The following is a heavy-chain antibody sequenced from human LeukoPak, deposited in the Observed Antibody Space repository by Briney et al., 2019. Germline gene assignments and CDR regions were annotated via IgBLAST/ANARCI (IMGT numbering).Heavy chain of an antibody. CDR2: INPNSGGA. J-gene: IGHJ5*02. Sequence: APVKVCCKASGYTFTGYYMHWVRQAPGQGLEWMGWINPNSGGANYAQKFQGRVTMTRDTSISTAYMELSRLRSDDTAVYYCARAPPLINWFDPWGQGTLVTVSP. V-gene: IGHV1-2*02. CDR1: GYTFTGYY. CDR3: ARAPPLINWFDP.